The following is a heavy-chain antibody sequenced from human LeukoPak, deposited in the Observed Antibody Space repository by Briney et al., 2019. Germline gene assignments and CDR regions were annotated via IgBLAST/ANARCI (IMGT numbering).Heavy chain of an antibody. CDR2: INHSGST. Sequence: SETLSLTRTVSGGSISSYYWSWVRQPPGKGLEWIGEINHSGSTNYNPSLQSRVTISVDTSKNQFSLKPSSVTAAPTAVYYCARDEGTAMVLDYWGQGTLVTVSS. J-gene: IGHJ4*02. CDR1: GGSISSYY. D-gene: IGHD5-18*01. V-gene: IGHV4-34*01. CDR3: ARDEGTAMVLDY.